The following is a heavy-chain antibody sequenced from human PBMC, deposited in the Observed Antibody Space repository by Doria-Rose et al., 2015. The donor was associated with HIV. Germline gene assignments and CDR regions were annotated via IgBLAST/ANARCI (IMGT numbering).Heavy chain of an antibody. D-gene: IGHD3-10*01. Sequence: QVQLQESGPGLVRPSQTLSLTCTVSGDSISSGDSFWSWIRQPPGKGPEWIGYISSSGTTYYYPSLRGRLTISLDASKNQFSLNLNSVTAADTAVYYCARARNYGFPHSFDFWGQGTLVTVSS. J-gene: IGHJ4*02. CDR1: GDSISSGDSF. V-gene: IGHV4-30-4*01. CDR2: ISSSGTT. CDR3: ARARNYGFPHSFDF.